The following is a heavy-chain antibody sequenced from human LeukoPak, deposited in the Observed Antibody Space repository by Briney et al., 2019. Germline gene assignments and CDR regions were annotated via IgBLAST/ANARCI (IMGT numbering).Heavy chain of an antibody. D-gene: IGHD2-15*01. V-gene: IGHV1-18*01. CDR2: ISAYNGNT. J-gene: IGHJ4*02. CDR3: ARDSDFGCSGSSCYSWVY. Sequence: ASVKVSCKASGYTFTSYGISWVRQAPGQGLEWMGWISAYNGNTNYAQKLQGRVTMTRNTSISTAYMELSSLRSEDTAVYYCARDSDFGCSGSSCYSWVYWGQGTLVTVSS. CDR1: GYTFTSYG.